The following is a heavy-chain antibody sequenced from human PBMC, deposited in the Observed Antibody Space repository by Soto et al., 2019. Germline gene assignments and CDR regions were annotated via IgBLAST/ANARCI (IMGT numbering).Heavy chain of an antibody. V-gene: IGHV3-23*01. D-gene: IGHD3-16*02. J-gene: IGHJ1*01. CDR2: IRNTGTST. CDR3: AKGGDVWGSYHAGFQQ. Sequence: EVQLLESGGGLVQPGGSLRLSCAASGFTFSNSAMSWVRQPPGKGLEWVSVIRNTGTSTYYADSVKGRFTVSRDNSYTTVFLQMNSLRPDDTAVYYCAKGGDVWGSYHAGFQQWGQGTLVIVSS. CDR1: GFTFSNSA.